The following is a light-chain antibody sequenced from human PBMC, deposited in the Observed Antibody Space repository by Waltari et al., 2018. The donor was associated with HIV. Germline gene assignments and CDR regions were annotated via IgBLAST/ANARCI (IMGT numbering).Light chain of an antibody. CDR1: SSDVGGFNY. CDR3: AAWDDSLSGPYV. J-gene: IGLJ1*01. CDR2: DVT. V-gene: IGLV2-11*01. Sequence: QSALTQPRSVSGSPGQSVTISCTGTSSDVGGFNYVPWYQTSPGRAPNNMSYDVTKRPSGVPDRFSGSKSGTSASLAISGLRSEDEADYYCAAWDDSLSGPYVFGTGTKVTVL.